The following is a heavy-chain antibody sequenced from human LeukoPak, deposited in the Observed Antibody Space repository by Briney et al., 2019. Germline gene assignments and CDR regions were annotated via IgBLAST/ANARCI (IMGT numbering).Heavy chain of an antibody. Sequence: HPGGSLRLSCAASGFTFSSSAMSWVRQAPGKGLEWVSTISGGGGSTYYADSVKGRFTISRDNSKNTLYLQVNSLRAEDTAVYYCAKGGKWDVTPFDYWGQGTLVTVSS. CDR2: ISGGGGST. V-gene: IGHV3-23*01. CDR3: AKGGKWDVTPFDY. D-gene: IGHD1-26*01. CDR1: GFTFSSSA. J-gene: IGHJ4*02.